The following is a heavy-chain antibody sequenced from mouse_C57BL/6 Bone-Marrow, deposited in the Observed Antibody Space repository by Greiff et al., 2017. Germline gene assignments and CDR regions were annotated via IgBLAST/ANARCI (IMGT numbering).Heavy chain of an antibody. CDR3: ARSISGYFDV. J-gene: IGHJ1*03. CDR2: IRNKANGYTT. V-gene: IGHV7-3*01. Sequence: EVKLVESGGGLVQPGGSLSLSCAASGFTFTDYYMSWVRQPPGKALEWLGFIRNKANGYTTEYSASVKGRFTISRDNSQSILYLQMNALRAEDSATYDCARSISGYFDVWGTGTTVTVSS. CDR1: GFTFTDYY.